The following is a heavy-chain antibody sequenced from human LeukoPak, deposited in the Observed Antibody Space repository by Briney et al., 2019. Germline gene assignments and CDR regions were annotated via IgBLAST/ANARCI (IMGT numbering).Heavy chain of an antibody. CDR1: GFTFSSYG. J-gene: IGHJ2*01. Sequence: GGSLRLSCAASGFTFSSYGMHWVRQAPGKGLEWVAVISYDGSNKYYADSVKGRFTISRDNAKNTLYLQMNSLRAEDTAVYYCARVVAAGKWYFDLWGRGTLVTVSS. V-gene: IGHV3-30*03. CDR2: ISYDGSNK. CDR3: ARVVAAGKWYFDL. D-gene: IGHD6-19*01.